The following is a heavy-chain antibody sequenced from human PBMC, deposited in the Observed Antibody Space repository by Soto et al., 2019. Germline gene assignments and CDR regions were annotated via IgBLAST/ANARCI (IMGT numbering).Heavy chain of an antibody. V-gene: IGHV3-48*02. CDR3: ARDFGDIVVVPAADSEGYYYYYGMDV. CDR1: GFTFSSYS. Sequence: EVQLVESGGGLVQPGGSLRLSCAASGFTFSSYSMNWVRQAPGKGLEWVSYISSSSSTIYYADYVKGRFTISRDNAKNSLYLQMNRLRDENTAVYYCARDFGDIVVVPAADSEGYYYYYGMDVWGQGTTVTVSS. D-gene: IGHD2-2*01. J-gene: IGHJ6*02. CDR2: ISSSSSTI.